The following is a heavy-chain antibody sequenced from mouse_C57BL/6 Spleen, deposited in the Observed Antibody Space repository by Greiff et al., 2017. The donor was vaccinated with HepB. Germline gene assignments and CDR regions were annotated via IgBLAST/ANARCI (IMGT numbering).Heavy chain of an antibody. CDR1: GYAFSSSW. Sequence: QVQLKESGPELVKPGASVKISCKASGYAFSSSWMNWVKQRPGKGLEWIGRIYPGDGGTNYNGKFKGKATLTADKSSSTAYMQLSSLTSEDSAVYFCAILTGTDWYFDVWGTGTTVTVSS. V-gene: IGHV1-82*01. CDR3: AILTGTDWYFDV. CDR2: IYPGDGGT. J-gene: IGHJ1*03. D-gene: IGHD4-1*01.